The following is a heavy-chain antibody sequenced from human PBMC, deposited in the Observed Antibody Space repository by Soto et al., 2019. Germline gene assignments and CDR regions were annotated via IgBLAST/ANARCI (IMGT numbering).Heavy chain of an antibody. CDR1: GFTFSSYG. CDR2: IWYDGSNK. D-gene: IGHD2-2*01. CDR3: ARDGYCSSTSCYAGY. J-gene: IGHJ4*02. V-gene: IGHV3-33*01. Sequence: QVQLVESGGGVVQPGRSLRLSCAASGFTFSSYGMHWVRQAPGKGLEWVAVIWYDGSNKYYADSVKGRFTISRDNSKNTLYLQMNSLRAEDTAVYYCARDGYCSSTSCYAGYCGQGTLVTVSS.